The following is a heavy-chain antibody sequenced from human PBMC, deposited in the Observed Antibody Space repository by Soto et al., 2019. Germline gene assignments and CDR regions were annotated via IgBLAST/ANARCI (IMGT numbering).Heavy chain of an antibody. CDR2: ISYDGSNK. J-gene: IGHJ3*02. V-gene: IGHV3-30*03. CDR3: ARDGHSSGWSPDAFDI. CDR1: GFTFSSYG. D-gene: IGHD6-19*01. Sequence: GGSLRLSCAASGFTFSSYGMHWVRQAPGKGLEWVAVISYDGSNKYYADSVKGRFTISRDNAKNSLYLQMNTLGADDTAVYYCARDGHSSGWSPDAFDIWGQGTMVTVSS.